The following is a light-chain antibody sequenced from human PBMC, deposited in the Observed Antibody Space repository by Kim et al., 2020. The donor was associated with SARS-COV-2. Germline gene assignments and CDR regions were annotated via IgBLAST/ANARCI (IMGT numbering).Light chain of an antibody. CDR2: GAS. Sequence: SPGERAPLSYRASQSVSSSYLAWYQQKPGQAPRLLIYGASSRATGIPDRFSGSGSGTDFTLTISRLEPEDFAVYYCHQYGSSPRTFGQGTKVDIK. V-gene: IGKV3-20*01. CDR1: QSVSSSY. CDR3: HQYGSSPRT. J-gene: IGKJ1*01.